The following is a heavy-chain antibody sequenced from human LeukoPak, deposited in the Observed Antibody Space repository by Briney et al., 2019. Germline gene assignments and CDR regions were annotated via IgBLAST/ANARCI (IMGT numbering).Heavy chain of an antibody. J-gene: IGHJ3*01. D-gene: IGHD3-16*01. CDR1: GFTFSSFG. CDR3: AREKRSGTGGSMATFDF. CDR2: IWYGGSNK. V-gene: IGHV3-33*01. Sequence: QPGGSLRLSCAASGFTFSSFGMHWVRQAPGKGLEWVAVIWYGGSNKYYADSVKGRFTISRDNSKNTLSLQMDSLRVEDTALYYCAREKRSGTGGSMATFDFWGQGTMVTVSS.